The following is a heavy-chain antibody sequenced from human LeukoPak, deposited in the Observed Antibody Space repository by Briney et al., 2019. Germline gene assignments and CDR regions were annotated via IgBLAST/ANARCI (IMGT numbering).Heavy chain of an antibody. J-gene: IGHJ4*02. CDR1: GFTFSGSA. CDR3: TRHGGSVAGNDY. CDR2: IRSKANSYAT. Sequence: GGSLRLSCAASGFTFSGSAMHWVRQASGKGLEWVGRIRSKANSYATAYAASVKGRFTISRDDSKNTAYLQMNSLKTEDTAVYYCTRHGGSVAGNDYWGQGTLVTVSS. V-gene: IGHV3-73*01. D-gene: IGHD6-6*01.